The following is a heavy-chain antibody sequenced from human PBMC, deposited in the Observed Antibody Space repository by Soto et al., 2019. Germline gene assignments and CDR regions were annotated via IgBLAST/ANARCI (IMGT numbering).Heavy chain of an antibody. CDR3: ARIPARSGSQYDY. CDR1: AGTFSSYR. CDR2: LVPITRTA. D-gene: IGHD3-22*01. V-gene: IGHV1-69*13. Sequence: AASVKVSCKASAGTFSSYRSPWVRQAPGQGLERLDGLVPITRTADYAQKFQRRVTITADETARTSYMELRSLNSQDTAVYYSARIPARSGSQYDYWSHGTLVTVS. J-gene: IGHJ4*01.